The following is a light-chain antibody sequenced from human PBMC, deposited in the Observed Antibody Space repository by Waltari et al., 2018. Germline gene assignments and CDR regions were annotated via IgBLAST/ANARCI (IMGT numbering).Light chain of an antibody. CDR1: ESLLYDYNNQHF. CDR3: QQYYSTPYT. Sequence: DIVMTQSPDSLAVSLGESATINAKSTESLLYDYNNQHFLAWYQQTPGQPPKLLIYWASIRESGVPDRFSGSGSGTDFTHTISSLQAEDVAVYYCQQYYSTPYTFGQGTKLEIK. J-gene: IGKJ2*01. V-gene: IGKV4-1*01. CDR2: WAS.